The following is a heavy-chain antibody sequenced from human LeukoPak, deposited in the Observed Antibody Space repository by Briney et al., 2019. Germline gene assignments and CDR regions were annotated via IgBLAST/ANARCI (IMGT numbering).Heavy chain of an antibody. CDR3: AKPFPTSSSSWDYYDSSGYYASYYFDY. CDR1: GFTFSSYA. Sequence: GGSLRLSCAASGFTFSSYAMSWVRQAPGKGLEWVSAISGSGGSTYYADSVKGRFTISRDNSKNTLYLQMNSLRAEDTAVYYCAKPFPTSSSSWDYYDSSGYYASYYFDYWGQGTLVTVSS. D-gene: IGHD3-22*01. CDR2: ISGSGGST. V-gene: IGHV3-23*01. J-gene: IGHJ4*02.